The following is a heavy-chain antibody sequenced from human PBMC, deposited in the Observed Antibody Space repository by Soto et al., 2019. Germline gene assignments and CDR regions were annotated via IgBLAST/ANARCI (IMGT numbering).Heavy chain of an antibody. V-gene: IGHV3-33*01. CDR2: IWYDGSNK. CDR1: GFTFSSYG. Sequence: GGSLRLSCAASGFTFSSYGMHWVRQAPGKGLEWVAVIWYDGSNKYYADSVKGRFTISRDNSKNTLYLQMNSLRAEDTAVYYCAIALINEEYFQHWGQGTLVTVSS. CDR3: AIALINEEYFQH. D-gene: IGHD3-10*01. J-gene: IGHJ1*01.